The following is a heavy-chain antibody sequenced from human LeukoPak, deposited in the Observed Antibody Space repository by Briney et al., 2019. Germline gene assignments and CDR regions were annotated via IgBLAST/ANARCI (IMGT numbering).Heavy chain of an antibody. CDR1: GGSISSYY. Sequence: SETLSLTCTVSGGSISSYYWSWIRQPAGKGLEWIGRIYTSGSTNYNPSLKGRVTMSLDTSKNQFSLKLSSVTAADTAVYYCAREGTGIARPDDAFDIWGQGTMVTVSS. CDR2: IYTSGST. V-gene: IGHV4-4*07. CDR3: AREGTGIARPDDAFDI. D-gene: IGHD7-27*01. J-gene: IGHJ3*02.